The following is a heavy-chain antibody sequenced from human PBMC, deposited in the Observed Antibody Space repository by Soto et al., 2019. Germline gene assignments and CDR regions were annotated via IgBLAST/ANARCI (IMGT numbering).Heavy chain of an antibody. D-gene: IGHD3-22*01. V-gene: IGHV1-69*01. J-gene: IGHJ4*02. CDR3: ARAGYDSSGYLD. CDR2: IIPIFGTA. Sequence: VPQAPGQGLEWMGGIIPIFGTANYAQKFQGRVTITADESTSTAYMELSSLRSEDSAVYYCARAGYDSSGYLDRGQGTRFT.